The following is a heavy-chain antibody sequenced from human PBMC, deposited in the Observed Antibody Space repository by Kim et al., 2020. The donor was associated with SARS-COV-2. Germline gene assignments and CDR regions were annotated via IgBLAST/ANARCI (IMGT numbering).Heavy chain of an antibody. CDR2: INHSGST. Sequence: SETLSLTCAVYGGSFSGYYWSWIRQPPGKGLEWIGEINHSGSTNYNPSLKSRVTISVDTSKNQFSLKLSSVTAADTAVYYCASSWAYYYGSGRAEYFRHWGQGTLVTVSS. V-gene: IGHV4-34*01. CDR3: ASSWAYYYGSGRAEYFRH. D-gene: IGHD3-10*01. J-gene: IGHJ1*01. CDR1: GGSFSGYY.